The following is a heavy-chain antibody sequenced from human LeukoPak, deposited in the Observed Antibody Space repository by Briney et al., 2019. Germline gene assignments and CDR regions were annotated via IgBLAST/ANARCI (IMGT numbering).Heavy chain of an antibody. CDR3: ARAGGTSWADY. CDR1: GFTFSSYS. V-gene: IGHV3-21*01. D-gene: IGHD6-13*01. CDR2: ISSSSHYI. Sequence: PGGSLRLSCVASGFTFSSYSMNWVRQAPGKGLEWVSYISSSSHYINYADSVKGRFTISRDNAKNSLYLQMNSLRVEDTAIYYCARAGGTSWADYWGQGTLVTVSS. J-gene: IGHJ4*02.